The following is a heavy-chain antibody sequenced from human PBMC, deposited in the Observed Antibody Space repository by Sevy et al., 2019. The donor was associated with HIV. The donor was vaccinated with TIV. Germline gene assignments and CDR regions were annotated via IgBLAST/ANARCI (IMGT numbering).Heavy chain of an antibody. D-gene: IGHD2-2*01. V-gene: IGHV4-30-4*01. CDR2: IYYSGST. Sequence: SETLSLTCTVSGGSISSGDYYWSWIRQPPGKGLEWIGYIYYSGSTYYNPSLKSRVTISVDTSKNQFSLKLSSVTAADTAVCYCAREYQGYYFDYWGQGTLVTVSS. J-gene: IGHJ4*02. CDR1: GGSISSGDYY. CDR3: AREYQGYYFDY.